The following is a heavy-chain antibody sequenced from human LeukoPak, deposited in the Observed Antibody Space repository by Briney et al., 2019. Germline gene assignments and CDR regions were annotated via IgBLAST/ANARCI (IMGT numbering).Heavy chain of an antibody. CDR1: GGSFSGYY. CDR3: ARHGIYYDSSGYHRRFDY. J-gene: IGHJ4*02. D-gene: IGHD3-22*01. CDR2: INHSGST. Sequence: SETLSLTCAVYGGSFSGYYWSWIRQPPGKGLEWIGEINHSGSTNYNPSLKSRVTISVDTSKNQFSLKLSSVTAADTAVYYCARHGIYYDSSGYHRRFDYWGQGTLVTVSS. V-gene: IGHV4-34*01.